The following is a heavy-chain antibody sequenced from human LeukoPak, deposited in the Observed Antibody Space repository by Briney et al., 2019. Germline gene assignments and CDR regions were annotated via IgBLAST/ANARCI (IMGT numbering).Heavy chain of an antibody. CDR2: INPNSGGT. J-gene: IGHJ5*02. Sequence: VSVKVSCKASGYTFTGYYMHWVRQAPGQGLEWMGWINPNSGGTNYAQKFQGRVTMTRDTSTSTAYMELSRLRSDDTAVYYCARDRSYNWFDPWGQGTLVTVSS. CDR3: ARDRSYNWFDP. V-gene: IGHV1-2*02. CDR1: GYTFTGYY.